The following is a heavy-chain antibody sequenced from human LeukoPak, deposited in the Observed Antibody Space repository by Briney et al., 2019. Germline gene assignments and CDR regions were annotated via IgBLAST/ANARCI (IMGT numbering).Heavy chain of an antibody. CDR1: GFTFSSYR. J-gene: IGHJ3*02. CDR2: INSDGSST. Sequence: AGGSLRLSCAASGFTFSSYRMPWVRQAPGKGPVWVSRINSDGSSTSYADSVKGRFTISRDNAKNTLYLQMNSLRAEDTAVYYCARVGTDGWELVRPRAFDIWGQGTMVTVSS. D-gene: IGHD1-26*01. V-gene: IGHV3-74*01. CDR3: ARVGTDGWELVRPRAFDI.